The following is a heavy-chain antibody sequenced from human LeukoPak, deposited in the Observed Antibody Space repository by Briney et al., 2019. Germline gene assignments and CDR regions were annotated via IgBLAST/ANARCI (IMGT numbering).Heavy chain of an antibody. Sequence: SGTLSLTCAVYGGSFSGYYWTWIRQPPGKGLEWIGEINHSGSTKYNPSLKSRVTISVGTYKNQFSLKLSSVTAADTAMYYCASPGGDEYYYGSGSQPRDYWGQGTLVTVSS. CDR1: GGSFSGYY. J-gene: IGHJ4*02. CDR2: INHSGST. V-gene: IGHV4-34*01. CDR3: ASPGGDEYYYGSGSQPRDY. D-gene: IGHD3-10*01.